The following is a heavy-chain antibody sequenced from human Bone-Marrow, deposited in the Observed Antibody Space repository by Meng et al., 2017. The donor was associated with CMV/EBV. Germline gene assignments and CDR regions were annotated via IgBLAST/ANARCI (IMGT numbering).Heavy chain of an antibody. D-gene: IGHD3-16*02. CDR2: ISSSSSYI. CDR3: ASVDYVWGSYRYTASTSDY. J-gene: IGHJ4*02. V-gene: IGHV3-21*01. CDR1: GFTFSSYA. Sequence: GESLKISCAASGFTFSSYAMSWVRQAPGKGLEWVSSISSSSSYIYYADSVKGRFTISRDNAKNSLYLQMNSLRAEDTAVYYCASVDYVWGSYRYTASTSDYWGQGTLVTVSS.